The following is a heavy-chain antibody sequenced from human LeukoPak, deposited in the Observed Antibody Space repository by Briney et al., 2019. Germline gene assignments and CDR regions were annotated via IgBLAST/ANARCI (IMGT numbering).Heavy chain of an antibody. CDR3: ARVRIEAGGRGLDY. V-gene: IGHV1-2*02. CDR1: GYTFTGHY. Sequence: ASVQVSCKASGYTFTGHYMHWVRPAPGQGLEWMGWGRHYRGGTNYGQSFQGRVNMTRDTAIRTDYMELSSLTSDDTAEYFCARVRIEAGGRGLDYWGQGTPVTVSS. D-gene: IGHD2-15*01. J-gene: IGHJ4*02. CDR2: GRHYRGGT.